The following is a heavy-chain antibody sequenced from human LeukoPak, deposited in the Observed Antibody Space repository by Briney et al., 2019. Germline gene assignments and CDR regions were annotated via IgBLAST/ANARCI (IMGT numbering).Heavy chain of an antibody. CDR3: AKGGGWLYYFDY. CDR2: ISGSDSST. V-gene: IGHV3-23*01. D-gene: IGHD4-23*01. CDR1: GFTFSRFT. Sequence: GGSLRLSCAASGFTFSRFTINWVRQAPGKGLEWVSGISGSDSSTYYADSVKGRFTISRDNSKNTLYLQMNSQRAEDTAVYYCAKGGGWLYYFDYWGQGTLVTVSS. J-gene: IGHJ4*02.